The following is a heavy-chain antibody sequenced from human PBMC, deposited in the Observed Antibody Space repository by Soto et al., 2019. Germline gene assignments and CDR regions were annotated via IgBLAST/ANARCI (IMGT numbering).Heavy chain of an antibody. Sequence: SETLSLTCTVSGGSISSSSYYWGWIRQPPGKGLEWIGSIYYSGSTYYNPSLKSRVTISVDTSKNQFSLKLSSVTAADTAVYYCASLRYYDFWSGYYTGGFSDYWGLGTLVTVSS. CDR1: GGSISSSSYY. V-gene: IGHV4-39*01. J-gene: IGHJ4*01. CDR2: IYYSGST. D-gene: IGHD3-3*01. CDR3: ASLRYYDFWSGYYTGGFSDY.